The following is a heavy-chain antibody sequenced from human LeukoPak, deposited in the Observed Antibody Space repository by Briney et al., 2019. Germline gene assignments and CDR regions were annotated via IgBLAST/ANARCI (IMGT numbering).Heavy chain of an antibody. CDR3: TRDPILGAPDYFDY. V-gene: IGHV3-30*04. J-gene: IGHJ4*02. CDR1: GFTLANYV. CDR2: TSPDEGLK. D-gene: IGHD1-26*01. Sequence: PGRSLRLSCAASGFTLANYVTHWVRQAPGKGLEWVAVTSPDEGLKCYGDSVKGRFTISRDNSKNTMYLQMNNLREEDTAVYYCTRDPILGAPDYFDYWGQGTLVTVSS.